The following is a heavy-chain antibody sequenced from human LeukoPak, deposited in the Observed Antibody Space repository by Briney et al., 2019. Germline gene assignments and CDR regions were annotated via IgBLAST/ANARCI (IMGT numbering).Heavy chain of an antibody. Sequence: GGSLTLSCPASGFTLRNFGMSWVRQAPGKGLEWVSAILGNSDITYYADSVKGRFTISRDNSNNTLYLQMNSLRVEDTAIYYCTKDAVTVSRYFYYYMDVWGKGTTVTVSS. D-gene: IGHD4-11*01. CDR1: GFTLRNFG. V-gene: IGHV3-23*01. CDR2: ILGNSDIT. CDR3: TKDAVTVSRYFYYYMDV. J-gene: IGHJ6*03.